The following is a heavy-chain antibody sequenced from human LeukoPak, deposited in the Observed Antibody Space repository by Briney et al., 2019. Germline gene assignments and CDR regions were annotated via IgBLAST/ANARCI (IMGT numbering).Heavy chain of an antibody. V-gene: IGHV4-38-2*02. CDR2: IYHSGST. Sequence: SETLSLTCTVSGYSISSGYYWGWIRQPPGKGLEWIGSIYHSGSTYYNPSLKSRVTISVDTSKNQFSLKLSSVTAADTAVYYCARDYNSYYYYMDVWGKGTTVTISS. CDR3: ARDYNSYYYYMDV. D-gene: IGHD1-1*01. J-gene: IGHJ6*03. CDR1: GYSISSGYY.